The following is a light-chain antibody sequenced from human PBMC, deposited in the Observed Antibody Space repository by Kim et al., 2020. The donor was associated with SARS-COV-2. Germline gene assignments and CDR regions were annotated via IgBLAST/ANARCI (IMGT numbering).Light chain of an antibody. CDR1: SGHSSYA. CDR3: QTWGTGIRVV. J-gene: IGLJ2*01. V-gene: IGLV4-69*01. Sequence: QLVLTQSPSASASLGASAKLTCTLSSGHSSYAIAWHQQQPEKGSRYLMKLNSDGSHSKVDVIPDRFSGSSSGAERYLTISSLQSEDEADYYCQTWGTGIRVVFGGGTKLT. CDR2: LNSDGSH.